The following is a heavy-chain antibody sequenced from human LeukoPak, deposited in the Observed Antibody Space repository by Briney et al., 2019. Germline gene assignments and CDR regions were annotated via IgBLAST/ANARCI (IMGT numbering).Heavy chain of an antibody. CDR3: ARVRDWFDP. Sequence: PSETLFLTCAVYGGSLSDYYWSWIRQPPGKGLEWIGYIWYSGFTYYNPSLKSRVTISVDTSKDQFFLKLSSVTAADTAMYYCARVRDWFDPWGQGTLVTVSS. V-gene: IGHV4-34*01. J-gene: IGHJ5*02. D-gene: IGHD4/OR15-4a*01. CDR2: IWYSGFT. CDR1: GGSLSDYY.